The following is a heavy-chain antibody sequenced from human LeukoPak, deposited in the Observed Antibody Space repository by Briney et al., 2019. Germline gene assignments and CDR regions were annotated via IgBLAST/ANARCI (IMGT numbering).Heavy chain of an antibody. D-gene: IGHD1/OR15-1a*01. CDR2: ISYDGSNK. CDR1: GFTFSSYA. J-gene: IGHJ4*02. V-gene: IGHV3-30-3*01. CDR3: ARAPPKNSFDY. Sequence: PGGSLGLSCAASGFTFSSYAMHWVRQAPGKGLEWVAVISYDGSNKYYADSVKGRFTISRDNSKNTLYLQMNSLRAEDTAVYYCARAPPKNSFDYWGQGTLVTVSS.